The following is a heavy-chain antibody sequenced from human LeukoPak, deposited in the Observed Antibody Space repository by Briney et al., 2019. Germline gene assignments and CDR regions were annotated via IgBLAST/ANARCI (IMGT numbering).Heavy chain of an antibody. V-gene: IGHV1-18*01. CDR2: ISAYNGNT. D-gene: IGHD2-2*01. Sequence: ASVKVSCTASGYTFTSYGISWVRQAPGQGLEWMGWISAYNGNTNYAQKLKGRVTITTDTSKNTAYMELRSLRSDDTAVYYCGAKQYCSSSSCYCSYYYYGMDVWGKGTTVTVSS. J-gene: IGHJ6*04. CDR3: GAKQYCSSSSCYCSYYYYGMDV. CDR1: GYTFTSYG.